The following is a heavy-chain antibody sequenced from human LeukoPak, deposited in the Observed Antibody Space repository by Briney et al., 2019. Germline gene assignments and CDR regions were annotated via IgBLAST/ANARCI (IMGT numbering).Heavy chain of an antibody. J-gene: IGHJ5*02. V-gene: IGHV4-61*08. CDR3: ARVHCTNGVCYFDWFDP. CDR1: GGSISSGGYY. CDR2: IYYSGST. D-gene: IGHD2-8*01. Sequence: PSETLSLTCTVSGGSISSGGYYWSWIRQHPGKGLEWIGYIYYSGSTNYNPSLKSRVTISVDTSKHQFSLKLSSVTAADTAVYYCARVHCTNGVCYFDWFDPWGQGTLVTVSS.